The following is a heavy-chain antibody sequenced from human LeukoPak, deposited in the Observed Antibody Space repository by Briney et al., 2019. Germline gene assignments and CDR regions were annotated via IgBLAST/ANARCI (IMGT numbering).Heavy chain of an antibody. V-gene: IGHV4-34*01. CDR1: GGSFSGYY. J-gene: IGHJ4*02. Sequence: PSETLSLTCAVYGGSFSGYYWSWTRQPPGKGLEWIGEINHSGSTNYNPSLKSRVTISVDRSKNQFSLKLSSVTAADTAVYYCARDREPYYFDYWGQGTLVTVSS. D-gene: IGHD1-14*01. CDR3: ARDREPYYFDY. CDR2: INHSGST.